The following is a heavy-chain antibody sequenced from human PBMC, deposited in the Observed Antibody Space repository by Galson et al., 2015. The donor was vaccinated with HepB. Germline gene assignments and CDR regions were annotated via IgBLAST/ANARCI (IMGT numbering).Heavy chain of an antibody. J-gene: IGHJ3*02. D-gene: IGHD4-17*01. CDR2: IIPIFGTA. CDR3: ARGGPSTTVTLDDAFDI. V-gene: IGHV1-69*13. CDR1: GYTFTSYY. Sequence: SVKVSCKASGYTFTSYYMHWVRQAPGQGLEWMGGIIPIFGTANYARKFQGRVTITADESTSTAYMELSSLRSEDTAVYYCARGGPSTTVTLDDAFDIWGQGTMVTVSS.